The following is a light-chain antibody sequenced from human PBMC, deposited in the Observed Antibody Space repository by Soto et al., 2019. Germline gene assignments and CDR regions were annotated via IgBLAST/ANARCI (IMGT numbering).Light chain of an antibody. CDR3: QQYDDWPET. Sequence: EIVMIQSPATLSVSPGERATLSCRASQSVSSNLAWYQQKPGQAPRLLIYGASTRATGIPARFSGSGSGTEFTLTISSLQSEDFAVYYCQQYDDWPETFGQGTKVDIK. CDR1: QSVSSN. CDR2: GAS. J-gene: IGKJ1*01. V-gene: IGKV3-15*01.